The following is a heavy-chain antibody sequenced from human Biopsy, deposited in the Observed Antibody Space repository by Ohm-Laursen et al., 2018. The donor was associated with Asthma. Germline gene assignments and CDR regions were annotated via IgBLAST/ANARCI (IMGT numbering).Heavy chain of an antibody. D-gene: IGHD1-26*01. J-gene: IGHJ4*02. CDR3: AKDVFPGWELRRGPDY. Sequence: SLRLSCAASGFSFSNYGMHWVRQAPGKGLDWVAVISFDGSNKNYTDSVKGRFTISRDNSRNTLHLQMDSLRAEDTAVYYCAKDVFPGWELRRGPDYWGQGTLVTVSS. CDR1: GFSFSNYG. V-gene: IGHV3-30*18. CDR2: ISFDGSNK.